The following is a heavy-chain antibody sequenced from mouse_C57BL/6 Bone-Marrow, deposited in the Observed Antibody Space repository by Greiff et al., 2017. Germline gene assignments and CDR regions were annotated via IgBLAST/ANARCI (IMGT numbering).Heavy chain of an antibody. J-gene: IGHJ3*01. CDR2: IYPRSGNT. Sequence: QVQLQQSGAELARPGASVKLSCKASGYTFTSYGISWVKQRTGQGLEWIGEIYPRSGNTYYNEKFKGKATLTADKSSSTAYMELRSLTSEDSAVYFWARSRLRYGFAYWGQGTLVTVSA. CDR1: GYTFTSYG. V-gene: IGHV1-81*01. CDR3: ARSRLRYGFAY. D-gene: IGHD1-1*01.